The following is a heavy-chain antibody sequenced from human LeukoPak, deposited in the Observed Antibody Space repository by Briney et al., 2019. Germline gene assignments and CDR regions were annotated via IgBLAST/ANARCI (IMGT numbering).Heavy chain of an antibody. CDR3: AGVGDSSGYYFDY. V-gene: IGHV1-69*05. CDR2: IIPIFGTA. J-gene: IGHJ4*02. CDR1: GGTFSSYA. Sequence: GASVKVSCKASGGTFSSYAISWVRQAPGQGLEWMGGIIPIFGTANYAQKFQGRVTITTDESTSTAYMELSSLRSEDTAVYYCAGVGDSSGYYFDYWGQGTLVTVFS. D-gene: IGHD3-22*01.